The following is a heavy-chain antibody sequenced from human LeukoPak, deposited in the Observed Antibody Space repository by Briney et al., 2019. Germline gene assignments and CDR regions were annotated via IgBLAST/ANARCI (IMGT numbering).Heavy chain of an antibody. CDR2: ISSSSSYI. J-gene: IGHJ4*02. CDR3: ARDGNSGSYRFDY. V-gene: IGHV3-21*01. CDR1: GFTFSSYS. Sequence: PGGSLRLSCAASGFTFSSYSMNWVRQAPGKGLEWVSSISSSSSYIYYADSVKGRSTIPRDNAKNSLYLQMNSLRAEDTAVYYCARDGNSGSYRFDYWGQGTLVTVSS. D-gene: IGHD1-26*01.